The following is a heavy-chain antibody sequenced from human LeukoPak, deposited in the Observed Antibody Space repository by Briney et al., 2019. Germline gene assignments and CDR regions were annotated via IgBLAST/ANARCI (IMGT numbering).Heavy chain of an antibody. CDR2: ISAYNGNT. V-gene: IGHV1-18*01. D-gene: IGHD5-24*01. CDR1: GYTFTSYG. CDR3: ARGRRDGYNWPYYFDY. Sequence: GASVKVSCKASGYTFTSYGISWVRQAPGQGLEWMGWISAYNGNTNYAQKLQGRVTMTTDTSTSTAYMELRSPRSDDTAVYYCARGRRDGYNWPYYFDYWGQGTLVTVSS. J-gene: IGHJ4*02.